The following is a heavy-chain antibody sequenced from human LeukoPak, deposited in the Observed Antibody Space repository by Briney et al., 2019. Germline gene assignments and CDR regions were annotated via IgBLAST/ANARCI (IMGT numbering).Heavy chain of an antibody. CDR3: ARAYCGGDCSFDY. Sequence: PSETLSLTCSVSGGSVSSATNYWSWIRQPPGKGLEWIGYIYYSGSTNYNPSLKSRVTISVDTSKNQFSLRLSSVTAADTAVYYCARAYCGGDCSFDYWGQGTLVTVSS. J-gene: IGHJ4*02. CDR2: IYYSGST. CDR1: GGSVSSATNY. V-gene: IGHV4-61*01. D-gene: IGHD2-21*02.